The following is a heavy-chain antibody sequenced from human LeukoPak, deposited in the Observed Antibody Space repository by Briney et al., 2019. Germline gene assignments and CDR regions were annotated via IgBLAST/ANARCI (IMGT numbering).Heavy chain of an antibody. CDR2: MNIDGSEK. CDR3: ARDPVEWELLLDY. Sequence: GGSLRLSCAASGFTFSNYWMGWVRQAPGKRLEWVANMNIDGSEKYYADSAKGRFSISRDNARNSVYLQMASLRVEDTAVYYCARDPVEWELLLDYWGQGTLATVSS. CDR1: GFTFSNYW. D-gene: IGHD1-26*01. J-gene: IGHJ4*02. V-gene: IGHV3-7*01.